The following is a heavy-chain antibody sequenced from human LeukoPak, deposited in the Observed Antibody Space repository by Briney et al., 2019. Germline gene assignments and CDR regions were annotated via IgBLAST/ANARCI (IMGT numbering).Heavy chain of an antibody. Sequence: GGSLRLSCEASGFSFSTFWMTWVRQAPGKGLEWVANIKADGTGKHSLDSMEGRFTISRDNARSSLYLQMNSLRAEDTAVYYCVRDSNYYENSGGRNVYYDALDIWGHGTMVTVSS. CDR3: VRDSNYYENSGGRNVYYDALDI. J-gene: IGHJ3*02. D-gene: IGHD2-21*01. V-gene: IGHV3-7*01. CDR2: IKADGTGK. CDR1: GFSFSTFW.